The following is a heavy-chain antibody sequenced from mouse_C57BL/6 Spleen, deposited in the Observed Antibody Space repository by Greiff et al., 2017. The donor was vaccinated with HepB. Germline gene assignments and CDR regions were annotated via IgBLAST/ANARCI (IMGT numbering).Heavy chain of an antibody. J-gene: IGHJ2*01. CDR3: ARRYYGSSQYYVDY. Sequence: EVQLQQSGPELVKPGASVKISCKASGYTFTDYYMNWVKQSHGKSLEWIGDINPNNGGTSYNQKFKGKATLTVDKSYSTAYMELRSLTSEDSAVYYCARRYYGSSQYYVDYWGQGTTLTVSS. V-gene: IGHV1-26*01. CDR2: INPNNGGT. D-gene: IGHD1-1*01. CDR1: GYTFTDYY.